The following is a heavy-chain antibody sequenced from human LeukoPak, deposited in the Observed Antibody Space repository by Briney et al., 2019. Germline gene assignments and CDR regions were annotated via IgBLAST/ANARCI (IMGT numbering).Heavy chain of an antibody. D-gene: IGHD4-17*01. V-gene: IGHV3-7*02. Sequence: PGGSLRLSCAASGFTFSTFWMSWVRQAPGKGLEWVANINQGGSEKYYVDSMKGRFSISRDNAKNSLFLQMNSLRAEDTAVYYCARGPKSYGDYFDYWGQGTLVTVSS. J-gene: IGHJ4*02. CDR2: INQGGSEK. CDR3: ARGPKSYGDYFDY. CDR1: GFTFSTFW.